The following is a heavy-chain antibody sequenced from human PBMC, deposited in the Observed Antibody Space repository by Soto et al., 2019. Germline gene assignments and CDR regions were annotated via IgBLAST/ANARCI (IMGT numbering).Heavy chain of an antibody. CDR1: VGSLSGDNC. CDR2: IYHSGST. D-gene: IGHD3-10*01. Sequence: QVQLQESGPGLVKPSGPLSLPCVVSVGSLSGDNCWSWFRQPPGKGLEWIGEIYHSGSTNYNPSLKSRVTISVDKSKNQFSLNLNSVTAADTAVYYCARGGTGDLNYWGQGALVTVSS. CDR3: ARGGTGDLNY. J-gene: IGHJ4*02. V-gene: IGHV4-4*02.